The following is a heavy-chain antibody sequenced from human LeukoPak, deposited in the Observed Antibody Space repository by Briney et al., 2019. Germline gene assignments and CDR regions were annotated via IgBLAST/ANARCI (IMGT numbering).Heavy chain of an antibody. D-gene: IGHD2-2*01. CDR3: TRPPPYCSSTSCYRS. CDR2: IRSKANSYAT. J-gene: IGHJ5*02. Sequence: GGSLRLSCAASGFTFSGSAMHWVRQASGKGLEWVSRIRSKANSYATAYAASVKGRFTISRDDSKNTAYLQMNSLKTEGTAVYYCTRPPPYCSSTSCYRSWGQGTLVTVSS. V-gene: IGHV3-73*01. CDR1: GFTFSGSA.